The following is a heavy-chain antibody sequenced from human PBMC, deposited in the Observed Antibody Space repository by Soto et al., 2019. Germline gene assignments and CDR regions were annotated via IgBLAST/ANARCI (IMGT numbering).Heavy chain of an antibody. V-gene: IGHV4-34*01. CDR1: GGSFSDYY. D-gene: IGHD3-22*01. J-gene: IGHJ4*02. CDR3: AIGKVAVDRSGFVY. Sequence: QVQLQQWGARLLKPSETLSLTCAVYGGSFSDYYWSWIRQPPGKGLEWIGEINHSGSTNYNPSLKSRVTISVDTSKNQFSLKLSSVSAADTAVYYCAIGKVAVDRSGFVYWGQGTLVTVSS. CDR2: INHSGST.